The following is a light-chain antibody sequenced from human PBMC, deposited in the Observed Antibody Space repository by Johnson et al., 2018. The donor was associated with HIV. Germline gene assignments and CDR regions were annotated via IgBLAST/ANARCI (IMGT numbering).Light chain of an antibody. CDR1: SSNFGNNY. CDR2: KND. Sequence: QSVLTQPPSVSAAPGQKVTISCSTNSSNFGNNYVSWYQQLPGTAPKLLIYKNDKRPSGIPDRFSGSKSGTSATLGITGLQTGDEADNYCGTWDSSLSADVFGTGTKVTVL. J-gene: IGLJ1*01. CDR3: GTWDSSLSADV. V-gene: IGLV1-51*02.